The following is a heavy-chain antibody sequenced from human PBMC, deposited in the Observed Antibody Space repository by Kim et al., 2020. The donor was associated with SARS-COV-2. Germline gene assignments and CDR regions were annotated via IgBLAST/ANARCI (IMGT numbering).Heavy chain of an antibody. D-gene: IGHD6-6*01. V-gene: IGHV1-3*01. CDR3: ARAGYRRSSDGMAV. Sequence: YSQKLQSRVTITRDNSASTAYMEMSSLRSEDTAVYYCARAGYRRSSDGMAVWGQGTTVTVSS. J-gene: IGHJ6*02.